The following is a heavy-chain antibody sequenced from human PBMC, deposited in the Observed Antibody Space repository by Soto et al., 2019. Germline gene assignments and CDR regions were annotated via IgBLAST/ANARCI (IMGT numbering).Heavy chain of an antibody. J-gene: IGHJ5*02. D-gene: IGHD6-19*01. Sequence: QMQLQQWGAGLLKPSETLSLTCAVYGGSFSGYYWSWIRQPPGKGLEWIGEINHSGSTNYNPSLKSRVTISVDTSKNQFSLKLSSVTAADTAVYYCARVWGSGWYVIGRWFDPWGQGTLVTVSS. CDR3: ARVWGSGWYVIGRWFDP. CDR1: GGSFSGYY. CDR2: INHSGST. V-gene: IGHV4-34*01.